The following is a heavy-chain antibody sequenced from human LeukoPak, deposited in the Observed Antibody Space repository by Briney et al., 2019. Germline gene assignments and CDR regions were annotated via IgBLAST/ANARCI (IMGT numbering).Heavy chain of an antibody. Sequence: PGGSLRLSCAASGFTFSHYSMNWVCQAPGKGLEWVGRIRSKANNYATTYAASANGRFTISRDDSKNTAYLQMNSLKTEDAAVYYCTRSITGITAHFEYWGQGTLVTVSS. CDR1: GFTFSHYS. D-gene: IGHD1-7*01. V-gene: IGHV3-73*01. CDR3: TRSITGITAHFEY. J-gene: IGHJ4*02. CDR2: IRSKANNYAT.